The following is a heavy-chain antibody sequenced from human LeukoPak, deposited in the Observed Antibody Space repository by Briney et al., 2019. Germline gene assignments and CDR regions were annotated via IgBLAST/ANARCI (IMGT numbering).Heavy chain of an antibody. D-gene: IGHD5-12*01. CDR3: ARRGYSGYDLDY. Sequence: SETLSLTCTVSGGSISSGGYYWSWIRQPPGKGLEWIGYIYYSGSTNYNPSLKSRVTISIDTSKNQFSLKLSSVTAADTAVYYCARRGYSGYDLDYWGQGTLVTVSS. CDR2: IYYSGST. J-gene: IGHJ4*02. CDR1: GGSISSGGYY. V-gene: IGHV4-61*08.